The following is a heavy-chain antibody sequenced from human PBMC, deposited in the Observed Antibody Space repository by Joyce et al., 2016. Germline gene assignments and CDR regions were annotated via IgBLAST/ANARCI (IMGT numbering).Heavy chain of an antibody. CDR2: IYTSDTT. CDR3: ATSLPSRVGGFQFFGMDV. Sequence: HLQESGPGLVKPSETLSLTCTISGDSFSGTSYYWSWIRQSPGKGLGWLGFIYTSDTTHYNPSLGGRLIISVGAAKNQLSLRLTSVTSADTAVYYCATSLPSRVGGFQFFGMDVWGQGTTVIVS. V-gene: IGHV4-61*01. CDR1: GDSFSGTSYY. D-gene: IGHD3-10*01. J-gene: IGHJ6*02.